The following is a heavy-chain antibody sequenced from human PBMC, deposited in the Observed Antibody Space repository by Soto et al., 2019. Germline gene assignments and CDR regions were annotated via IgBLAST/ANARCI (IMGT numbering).Heavy chain of an antibody. Sequence: SETLSLTCTVSGGSISSSSYYWGWIRQPPGKGLEWIGSIYYSGSTYYNPSLKSRVTISVDTSKNQFSLKLSSVTAADTAVYYCARLVVYYFDYWGQGTLVTVSS. CDR2: IYYSGST. CDR1: GGSISSSSYY. V-gene: IGHV4-39*01. CDR3: ARLVVYYFDY. D-gene: IGHD2-21*01. J-gene: IGHJ4*02.